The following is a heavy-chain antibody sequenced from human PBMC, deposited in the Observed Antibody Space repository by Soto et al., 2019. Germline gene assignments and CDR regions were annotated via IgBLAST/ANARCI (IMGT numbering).Heavy chain of an antibody. V-gene: IGHV3-30*03. J-gene: IGHJ4*02. CDR3: ARVGSGGGGDY. CDR2: ISNDGSHE. Sequence: QVQLVESGGGVVQPGRSLSLSCAASGFMFSNYAMYWVRQAPGKGPEWVAVISNDGSHEYYVDSVKGRFSSSRDNSKNTVYLQMNSLIPDDTAFYYCARVGSGGGGDYWGQGTLVTVSS. D-gene: IGHD3-16*01. CDR1: GFMFSNYA.